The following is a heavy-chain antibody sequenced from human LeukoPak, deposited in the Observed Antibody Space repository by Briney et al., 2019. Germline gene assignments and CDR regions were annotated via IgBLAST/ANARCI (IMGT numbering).Heavy chain of an antibody. Sequence: PSETRSLTCTVSGYSISSGYYWGWIRQPPGKGLEWIGSIYHSGSTYYNPSLKSRVTISVDTSKNHFSLKLSSTTAADTAVYYCARVFRGSGSYSYWGQGTLVTVSS. D-gene: IGHD3-10*01. V-gene: IGHV4-38-2*02. CDR1: GYSISSGYY. J-gene: IGHJ4*02. CDR3: ARVFRGSGSYSY. CDR2: IYHSGST.